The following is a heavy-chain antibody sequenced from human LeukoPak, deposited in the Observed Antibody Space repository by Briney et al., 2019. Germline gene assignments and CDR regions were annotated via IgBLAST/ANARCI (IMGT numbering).Heavy chain of an antibody. Sequence: GGSLRLSCVASGFTFDDYAMHWVRHAPGKGLEWVSGISWNSGSIGYADSVKGRFTISRDNAKNSLYLHMNSLRAEDTALYYCAKDLGYVGATVGFDYWGQGTLVTVSS. V-gene: IGHV3-9*01. CDR2: ISWNSGSI. D-gene: IGHD1-26*01. CDR1: GFTFDDYA. CDR3: AKDLGYVGATVGFDY. J-gene: IGHJ4*02.